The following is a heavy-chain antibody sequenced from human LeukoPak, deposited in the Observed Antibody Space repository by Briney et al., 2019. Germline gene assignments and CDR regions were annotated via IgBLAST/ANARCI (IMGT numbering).Heavy chain of an antibody. CDR1: GGSISSSSYY. CDR2: IYYSGST. CDR3: ARDRITIFGVVPDY. J-gene: IGHJ4*02. V-gene: IGHV4-39*07. Sequence: SETLSLTCTVSGGSISSSSYYWGWIRQPSGKGLEWIGSIYYSGSTYYNPSLKSRVTISVDTSKNQFSLKLSSVTAADTAVYYCARDRITIFGVVPDYWGQGTLATVSS. D-gene: IGHD3-3*01.